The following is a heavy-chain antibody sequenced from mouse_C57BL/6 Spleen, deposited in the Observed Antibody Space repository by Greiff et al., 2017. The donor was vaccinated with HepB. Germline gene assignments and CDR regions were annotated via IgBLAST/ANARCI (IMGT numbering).Heavy chain of an antibody. V-gene: IGHV1-82*01. J-gene: IGHJ1*03. Sequence: VQLQQSGPELVKPGASVKISCKASGYAFSSSWMNWVKQRPGKGLEWIGRIYPGDGDTNYNGKFKGKATLTADKYSSTAYMQRSSLTSEDSAVYFCARSRNYYGSSYRYFDVWGTGTTVTVSS. CDR2: IYPGDGDT. D-gene: IGHD1-1*01. CDR3: ARSRNYYGSSYRYFDV. CDR1: GYAFSSSW.